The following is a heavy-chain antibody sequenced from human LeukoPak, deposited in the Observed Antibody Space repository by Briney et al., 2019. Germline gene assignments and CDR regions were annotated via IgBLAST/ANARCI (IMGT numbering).Heavy chain of an antibody. Sequence: SETLSLTCAVYGGSFSGYYWSWIRQPPGKGLEWIGEINHSGSTNYNPSLKSRVTISVDTSKNQFSLKLSSVTAADTAVYYCARGPMWLTWSQGTLVTVSP. CDR2: INHSGST. V-gene: IGHV4-34*01. D-gene: IGHD5-12*01. J-gene: IGHJ4*02. CDR1: GGSFSGYY. CDR3: ARGPMWLT.